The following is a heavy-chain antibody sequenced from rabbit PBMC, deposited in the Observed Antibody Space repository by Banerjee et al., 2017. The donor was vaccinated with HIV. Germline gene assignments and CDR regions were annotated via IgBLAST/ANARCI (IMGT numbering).Heavy chain of an antibody. J-gene: IGHJ4*01. CDR2: IDPVFGIT. D-gene: IGHD4-1*01. CDR3: VREVAAKLNL. V-gene: IGHV1S47*01. CDR1: GFDFSGTG. Sequence: QEQLMESGGGLVQPGGSLKLSCEASGFDFSGTGVSWVRQAPGKGLEWIGYIDPVFGITYYANWVNGRFTISSHNAQNTLFLQLNSLTVADTATYFCVREVAAKLNLWGPGTLVTVS.